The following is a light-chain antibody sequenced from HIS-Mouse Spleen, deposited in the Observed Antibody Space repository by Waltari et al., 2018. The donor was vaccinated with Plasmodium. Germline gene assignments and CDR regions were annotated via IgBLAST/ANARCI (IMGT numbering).Light chain of an antibody. CDR2: AAS. J-gene: IGKJ1*01. V-gene: IGKV1-8*01. CDR1: QGISSY. CDR3: QQYYSYPWT. Sequence: AIRMTQSPSSLSASTGERVTITCRASQGISSYLAWYQQKPGKAPKLLIYAASTLQRGVPSRFSGSGSGTDFTLTISCLQSEDFATYYCQQYYSYPWTFGQGTKVEIK.